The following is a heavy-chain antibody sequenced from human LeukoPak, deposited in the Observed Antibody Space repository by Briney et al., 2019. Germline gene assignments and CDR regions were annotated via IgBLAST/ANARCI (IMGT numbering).Heavy chain of an antibody. D-gene: IGHD3-10*01. J-gene: IGHJ4*02. V-gene: IGHV3-30-3*01. Sequence: PGGSLRLSCAASGFTFSSYAMHWVRQAPGKGLEWVAVISYDGSNKYYAGSVKGRFTISRDNSKNTLYLQMNSLRAEDTAVYYCARGPYGSGSPLLIDYWGQGTLVTVSS. CDR3: ARGPYGSGSPLLIDY. CDR1: GFTFSSYA. CDR2: ISYDGSNK.